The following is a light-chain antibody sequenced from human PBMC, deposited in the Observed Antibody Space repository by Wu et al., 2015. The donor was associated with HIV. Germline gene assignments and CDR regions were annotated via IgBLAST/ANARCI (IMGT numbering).Light chain of an antibody. J-gene: IGKJ1*01. CDR1: QSVRSQ. CDR2: GAS. Sequence: EIVMTQSPATLSVSPGERATLSCRASQSVRSQLAWYQQKPGQAPRLLIYGASTRATGIPARFSGSGSVTEFTLTISSMQSEDFAVYYCQQYDKWPPWTFGQGTKVEIK. V-gene: IGKV3-15*01. CDR3: QQYDKWPPWT.